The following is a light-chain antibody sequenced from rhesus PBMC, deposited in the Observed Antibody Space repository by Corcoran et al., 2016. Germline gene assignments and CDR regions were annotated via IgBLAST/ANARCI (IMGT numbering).Light chain of an antibody. J-gene: IGKJ1*01. CDR2: DAS. Sequence: DIQMTQSPSSLSASVGDTVTITCQASQGISKYLAWYQQKPGKAPKLLIYDASTLQIGVPSRFSGNGSWTYFTRTISSLQPGEFATYYCQQHNIYPRTFGQGTKVGIK. CDR1: QGISKY. V-gene: IGKV1-25*01. CDR3: QQHNIYPRT.